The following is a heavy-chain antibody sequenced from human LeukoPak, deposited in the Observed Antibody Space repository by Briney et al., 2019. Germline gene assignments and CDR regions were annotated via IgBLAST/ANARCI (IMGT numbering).Heavy chain of an antibody. D-gene: IGHD4-23*01. V-gene: IGHV1-18*01. CDR3: ARLKYYGGNPGGWFDP. CDR1: GYTFTSYG. Sequence: GESLKVSCKASGYTFTSYGISWVRQAPGQGLEWMGWISAYNGNTNYAQKLQGGVTMTTDTSTSTAYMELRSLRSDDTAVYYCARLKYYGGNPGGWFDPWGQGTLVTVSS. J-gene: IGHJ5*02. CDR2: ISAYNGNT.